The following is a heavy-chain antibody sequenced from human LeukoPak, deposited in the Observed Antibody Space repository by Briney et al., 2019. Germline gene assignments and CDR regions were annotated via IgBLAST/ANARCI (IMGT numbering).Heavy chain of an antibody. V-gene: IGHV1-18*04. CDR2: INTKNGNT. Sequence: GASVKVSCKASGYTFTSYYMHWVRQAPGQRLEWMGWINTKNGNTNYAQKLQGRVTMTTDTSTSTAYMELRSLRSDDTAVYYCARDGVTGLANFDYWGQGTLVAVSS. CDR3: ARDGVTGLANFDY. J-gene: IGHJ4*02. D-gene: IGHD3-9*01. CDR1: GYTFTSYY.